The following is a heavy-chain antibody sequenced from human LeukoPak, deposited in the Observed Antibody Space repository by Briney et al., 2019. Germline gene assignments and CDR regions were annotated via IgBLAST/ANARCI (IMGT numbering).Heavy chain of an antibody. CDR3: ARAYCSSTSCYQGSRWFDP. CDR1: GGSISSGGYY. D-gene: IGHD2-2*01. Sequence: PSQTLSLTCTVSGGSISSGGYYWSWIRQHPGTGLEWIGYIYYSGSTYYNPSLKSRVTISVDTSKNQFSLKLSSVTAADTAVYYCARAYCSSTSCYQGSRWFDPWGQGTLVTVSS. J-gene: IGHJ5*02. V-gene: IGHV4-31*03. CDR2: IYYSGST.